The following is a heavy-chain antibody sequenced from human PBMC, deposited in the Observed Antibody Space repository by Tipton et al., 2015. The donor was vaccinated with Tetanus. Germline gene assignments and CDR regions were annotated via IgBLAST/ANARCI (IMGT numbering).Heavy chain of an antibody. J-gene: IGHJ4*02. CDR1: GASISSNTYY. Sequence: SLRLSCTVSGASISSNTYYWGWIRQPPGKGLEWVSVLYSGGTAYYADSVKGRFTISRDNSKNTLYLQMNSLRAEDTAVYYCARDDGRRGPFDYWGQGALVTVSS. CDR3: ARDDGRRGPFDY. CDR2: LYSGGTA. V-gene: IGHV3-53*01. D-gene: IGHD4-17*01.